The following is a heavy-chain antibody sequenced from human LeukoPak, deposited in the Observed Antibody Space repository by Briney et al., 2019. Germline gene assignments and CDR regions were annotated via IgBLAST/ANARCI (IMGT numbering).Heavy chain of an antibody. D-gene: IGHD3-22*01. CDR2: IYYSGST. CDR1: GGSISISSSY. V-gene: IGHV4-39*01. Sequence: SETLSLTCTVSGGSISISSSYWGWIRQPPGKGLEWIGSIYYSGSTYYNPSLKSRVTISVDTSKNQFSLKLSSVTAADTAVYYCARPNYYDSTDWFDPWGQGTLVTVSS. CDR3: ARPNYYDSTDWFDP. J-gene: IGHJ5*02.